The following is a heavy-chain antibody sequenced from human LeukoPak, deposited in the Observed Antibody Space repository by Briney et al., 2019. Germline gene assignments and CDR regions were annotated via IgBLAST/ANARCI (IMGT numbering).Heavy chain of an antibody. CDR3: AKSQHGGSNYMHYYGVGV. V-gene: IGHV3-30*18. CDR2: ISYDGSEK. J-gene: IGHJ6*02. D-gene: IGHD1-26*01. Sequence: TGRSLRLSCAASGFTFSSQGMHWVRQAPGKGLEWVAVISYDGSEKFHTDSVKGRFIISRDNSKNTLYLQMNSLRVEDTALYFCAKSQHGGSNYMHYYGVGVWGQGTSVTVSS. CDR1: GFTFSSQG.